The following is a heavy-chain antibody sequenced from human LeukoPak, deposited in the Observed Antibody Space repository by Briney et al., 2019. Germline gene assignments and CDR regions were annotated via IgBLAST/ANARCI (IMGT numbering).Heavy chain of an antibody. D-gene: IGHD6-6*01. CDR2: IYHSGST. CDR3: ARGGAARLHFQN. J-gene: IGHJ1*01. V-gene: IGHV4-59*01. Sequence: SETLSLTCTASGGSISTYYWNWIRQPPGKGLEWIGYIYHSGSTNYNPSLQSRVTISVDTSKNQFSLNLNSVTAADTAVYYCARGGAARLHFQNWGQGTLVTVSS. CDR1: GGSISTYY.